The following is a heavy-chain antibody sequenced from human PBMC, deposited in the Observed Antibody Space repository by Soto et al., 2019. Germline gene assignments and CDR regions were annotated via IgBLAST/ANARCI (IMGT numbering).Heavy chain of an antibody. CDR3: ARGIVATTVNYYYYGMDV. J-gene: IGHJ6*02. Sequence: VQLVQSGAEVKKPGSSVKVSCKASGGTFSSYTISWVRQAPGQGLEWMGRIIPILGIANYAQKFQGRVTISAYKSTSTAYMELSSLRSEDTAMYYCARGIVATTVNYYYYGMDVWGQGTTVTVSS. V-gene: IGHV1-69*02. CDR1: GGTFSSYT. CDR2: IIPILGIA. D-gene: IGHD5-12*01.